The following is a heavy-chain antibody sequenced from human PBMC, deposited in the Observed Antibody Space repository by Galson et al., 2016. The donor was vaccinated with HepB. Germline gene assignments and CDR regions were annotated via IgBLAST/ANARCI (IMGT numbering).Heavy chain of an antibody. D-gene: IGHD3-10*01. CDR1: GDSIVSLNW. V-gene: IGHV4-4*02. J-gene: IGHJ5*02. CDR3: ARRVGDYACFGEYHFDQ. CDR2: IFHSGTT. Sequence: ETLSLTCTVSGDSIVSLNWWSWVRQSSGKRLEWIGDIFHSGTTKFNPSLNSRVIMSIDTARRQFRLNLKSVTAADTAVYYCARRVGDYACFGEYHFDQWGQGALVTVSS.